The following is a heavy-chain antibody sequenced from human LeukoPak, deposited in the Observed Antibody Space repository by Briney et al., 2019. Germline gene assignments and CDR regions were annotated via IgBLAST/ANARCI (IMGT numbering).Heavy chain of an antibody. D-gene: IGHD4-11*01. CDR1: GFTFSSYA. CDR2: FRGSGLST. J-gene: IGHJ4*02. V-gene: IGHV3-23*01. Sequence: GGSLRLSCAASGFTFSSYAMSWVRQAPGKGLKWVSGFRGSGLSTFYADSVKGRFTISRDNSKNTLYLQMNSLRAEDTAVYYCAKGQRFYSEYYFDYWGQGTLVTVSS. CDR3: AKGQRFYSEYYFDY.